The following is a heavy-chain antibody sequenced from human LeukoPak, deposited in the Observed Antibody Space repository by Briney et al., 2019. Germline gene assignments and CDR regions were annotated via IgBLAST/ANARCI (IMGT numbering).Heavy chain of an antibody. CDR3: ARVTGGRYCSTTSCYMRGWFDP. CDR2: IIPVFGTS. CDR1: GGTFSSYA. J-gene: IGHJ5*02. V-gene: IGHV1-69*13. Sequence: GASVKVSCEASGGTFSSYAISWVRQAPGQGLEWMGGIIPVFGTSNYAQKFQGRVTITADESTRTAYMELSSLRSEDTAVYYCARVTGGRYCSTTSCYMRGWFDPWGQGTLVTVSS. D-gene: IGHD2-2*02.